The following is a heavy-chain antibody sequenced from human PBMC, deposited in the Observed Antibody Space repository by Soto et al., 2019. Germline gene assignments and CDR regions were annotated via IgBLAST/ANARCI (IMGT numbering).Heavy chain of an antibody. CDR2: IGTAGDT. D-gene: IGHD1-26*01. V-gene: IGHV3-13*04. CDR3: ARDVGPFDY. J-gene: IGHJ4*02. Sequence: WGALRLSCVASGFTFRRYDMHLVRQTTGKGLEWVSAIGTAGDTYYPGSVKGRFTISRESAKNSVYLQMNSLRAEDTAVYYCARDVGPFDYWGKGTLVTVSS. CDR1: GFTFRRYD.